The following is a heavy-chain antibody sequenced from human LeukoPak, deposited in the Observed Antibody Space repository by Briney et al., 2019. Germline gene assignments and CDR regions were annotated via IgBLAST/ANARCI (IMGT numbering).Heavy chain of an antibody. V-gene: IGHV4-34*01. CDR2: INHSGST. CDR3: ARGPYGSGRYYYYYYYMDV. D-gene: IGHD3-10*01. CDR1: GGSFSGYY. Sequence: PSETLSLTCAVYGGSFSGYYWSWIRQPPGKGLEWIGEINHSGSTNYNPSLKSRVAISVDTSKNQLALKLSPVTAADTAVYYCARGPYGSGRYYYYYYYMDVWGKGTTVTVSS. J-gene: IGHJ6*03.